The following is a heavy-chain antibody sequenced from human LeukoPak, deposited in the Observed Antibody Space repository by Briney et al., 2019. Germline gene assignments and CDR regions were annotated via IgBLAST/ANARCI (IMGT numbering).Heavy chain of an antibody. D-gene: IGHD3-10*01. CDR1: GGSISSYY. J-gene: IGHJ4*02. V-gene: IGHV4-59*01. Sequence: SETLSFTCTVSGGSISSYYWSWIRQPPGKGLEWIGYIYYSGSTNYNPSLKSRVTISVDTSKNQFSLKLSSVTAADTAVYYCARGPTTVLLWFGEFTHWGQGTLVTVSS. CDR3: ARGPTTVLLWFGEFTH. CDR2: IYYSGST.